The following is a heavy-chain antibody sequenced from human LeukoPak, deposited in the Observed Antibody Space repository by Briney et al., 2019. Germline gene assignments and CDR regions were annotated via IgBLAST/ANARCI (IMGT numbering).Heavy chain of an antibody. J-gene: IGHJ5*02. CDR2: INPNSGGI. CDR1: GYTFTGYY. CDR3: ARDRGYCSSTSCYYWFDP. D-gene: IGHD2-2*01. Sequence: GASVKVSCKASGYTFTGYYMHWVRQAPGQGLEWMGWINPNSGGINYAQKFQGRVTMTRDTSISTAYMELSRLRSDDTAVYYCARDRGYCSSTSCYYWFDPWGQGTLVTVSS. V-gene: IGHV1-2*02.